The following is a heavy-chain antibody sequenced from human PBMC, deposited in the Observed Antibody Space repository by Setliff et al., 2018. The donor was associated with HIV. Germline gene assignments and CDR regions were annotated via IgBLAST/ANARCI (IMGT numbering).Heavy chain of an antibody. CDR2: IVPILNIA. D-gene: IGHD2-8*01. CDR3: ARGWSEGTHLFQVEYFQH. V-gene: IGHV1-69*10. J-gene: IGHJ1*01. Sequence: SVKVSCKASGGTFGNYGVGWVRQAPGQGLEWVGGIVPILNIANYAQEFQGRATITADKSTSTVYMEVRDLKPDDAALYYCARGWSEGTHLFQVEYFQHWGQGTLVTVPQ. CDR1: GGTFGNYG.